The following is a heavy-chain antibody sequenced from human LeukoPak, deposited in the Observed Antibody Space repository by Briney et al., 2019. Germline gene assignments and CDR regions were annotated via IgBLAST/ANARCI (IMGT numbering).Heavy chain of an antibody. CDR3: ARVEVATITLGFYYYYGMDV. V-gene: IGHV1-2*02. J-gene: IGHJ6*02. CDR2: INPNSGGT. Sequence: ASVKVSCKASGYTFTGYYMHWVRQTPGQRLEWMGWINPNSGGTNYAQKFQGRVTMTRDTSISTAYMELSRLRSDDTAVYYCARVEVATITLGFYYYYGMDVWGQGTTVTVSS. CDR1: GYTFTGYY. D-gene: IGHD5-12*01.